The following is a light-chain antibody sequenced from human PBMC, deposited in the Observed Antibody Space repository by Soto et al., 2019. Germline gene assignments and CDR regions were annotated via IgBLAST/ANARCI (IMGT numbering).Light chain of an antibody. V-gene: IGKV2-28*01. CDR2: FGS. CDR3: MQSQQSPPT. Sequence: DIVMTQSPLSLPVTPGEPASISCSSSQSLLQSNGYNYLDWYLQKPGQSPQLLIYFGSYRASGVPDRFSGSGSGTECTLNIRRVEAEDVGVYYCMQSQQSPPTFGQGTKVEI. J-gene: IGKJ1*01. CDR1: QSLLQSNGYNY.